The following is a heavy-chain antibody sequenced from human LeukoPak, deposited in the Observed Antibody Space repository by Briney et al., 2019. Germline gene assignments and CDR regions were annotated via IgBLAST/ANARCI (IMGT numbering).Heavy chain of an antibody. D-gene: IGHD2-21*01. V-gene: IGHV5-51*01. CDR2: IYPGGSDT. CDR1: GYSFTSYW. CDR3: ARAGIFDAFDI. J-gene: IGHJ3*02. Sequence: GESLKISCKGSGYSFTSYWIGWARQMPGKGLEWMGIIYPGGSDTRYSPSFQGQVTISADKSISTAYLQWSSLKALDTAMYYCARAGIFDAFDIWGQGTMVTVSS.